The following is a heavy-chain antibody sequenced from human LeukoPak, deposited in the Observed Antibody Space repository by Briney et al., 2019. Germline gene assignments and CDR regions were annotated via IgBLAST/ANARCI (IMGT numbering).Heavy chain of an antibody. D-gene: IGHD2/OR15-2a*01. J-gene: IGHJ4*02. CDR2: IFSSSTYT. Sequence: GGPLRLSCAASGFTFNNYGMNWVRQAPGKGLEWVSFIFSSSTYTHYADSVKGRFTISRDNAKKSLYLQMDSLRAEDTAVYYCARDFYDGFALDYWGQGTLVTVSS. CDR1: GFTFNNYG. V-gene: IGHV3-21*01. CDR3: ARDFYDGFALDY.